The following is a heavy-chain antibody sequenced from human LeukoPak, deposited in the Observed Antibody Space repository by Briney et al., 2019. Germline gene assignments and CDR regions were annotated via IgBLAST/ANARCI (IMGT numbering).Heavy chain of an antibody. D-gene: IGHD6-13*01. J-gene: IGHJ4*02. V-gene: IGHV3-33*01. CDR1: GFTFNDYG. CDR3: ARDGAYRTGWYYCEN. Sequence: QSGGSLRLSCAASGFTFNDYGMHWVRQAPGKGLEWVSIIWYDGSNKYYADSVKGRFTISRDNSKNTLYLQMNSLRAEDTAIYYCARDGAYRTGWYYCENWGQATLVTVSS. CDR2: IWYDGSNK.